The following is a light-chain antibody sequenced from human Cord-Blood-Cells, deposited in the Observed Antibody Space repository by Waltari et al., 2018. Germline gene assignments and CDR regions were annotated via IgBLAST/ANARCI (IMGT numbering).Light chain of an antibody. CDR1: PLPQPS. V-gene: IGLV3-10*01. Sequence: SSALTQPPSLSVSPAQTARITCPGAPLPQPSAYWYQQKPGQAPVLVIYADSKRPSGIPERFSGSSSGTMATLTISGAQVEDEADYYCYSTDSSGNHYVFGTGTKVTVL. CDR3: YSTDSSGNHYV. CDR2: ADS. J-gene: IGLJ1*01.